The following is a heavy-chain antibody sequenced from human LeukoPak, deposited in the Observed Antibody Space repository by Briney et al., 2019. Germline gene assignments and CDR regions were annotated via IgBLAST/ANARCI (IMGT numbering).Heavy chain of an antibody. Sequence: ASVKVSCKASGYTFTGYYMHWVRQAPGQGLEWMGWINPNSGGTNYAQKFQGRVTMTRDTSISTAYMELSRLRSDDTAVYYCARVRGSGSYYNHWFDPWGQGTLVTVSS. CDR2: INPNSGGT. D-gene: IGHD3-10*01. V-gene: IGHV1-2*02. J-gene: IGHJ5*02. CDR3: ARVRGSGSYYNHWFDP. CDR1: GYTFTGYY.